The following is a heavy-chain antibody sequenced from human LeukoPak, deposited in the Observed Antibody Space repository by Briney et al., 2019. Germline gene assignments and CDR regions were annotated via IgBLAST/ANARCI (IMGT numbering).Heavy chain of an antibody. V-gene: IGHV4-34*01. CDR3: NYDILTGIDY. CDR2: VNHSGST. J-gene: IGHJ4*02. D-gene: IGHD3-9*01. CDR1: GGSFSGYY. Sequence: SETLSLTCAVYGGSFSGYYWSWIRQPPGKGLEWIGEVNHSGSTNYNPSLKSRVTISVDTSKNQFSLKLSSVTAADTAVYYCNYDILTGIDYWGQGTLVTVSS.